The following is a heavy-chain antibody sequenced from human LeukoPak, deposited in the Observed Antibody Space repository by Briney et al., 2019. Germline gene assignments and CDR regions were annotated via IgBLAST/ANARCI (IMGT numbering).Heavy chain of an antibody. CDR1: GFTFSSYG. D-gene: IGHD6-13*01. V-gene: IGHV3-21*01. Sequence: GGSLRLSCAVSGFTFSSYGMNWVRQAPGKGLEWVSSISSSSTYIYYADSVKGRFTISRDNAKNSLYLQMNSLRAEDTAVYHCARDMDPYSSSWLNAFDIWGQGTMVTVSS. CDR3: ARDMDPYSSSWLNAFDI. J-gene: IGHJ3*02. CDR2: ISSSSTYI.